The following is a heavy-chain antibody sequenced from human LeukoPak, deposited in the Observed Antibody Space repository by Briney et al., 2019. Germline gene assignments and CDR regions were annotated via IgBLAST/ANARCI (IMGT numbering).Heavy chain of an antibody. CDR1: GFTFSSYG. Sequence: GRSLRLSCAASGFTFSSYGMHWVRQAPGKGLEWVAVIWYDGSNKYYADSVKGRFTISRDNSKNTLYLQMNSLRAEDTAVYYCAKDRGAVAGIDDWGQGTLVTVSS. D-gene: IGHD6-19*01. J-gene: IGHJ4*02. CDR2: IWYDGSNK. V-gene: IGHV3-33*06. CDR3: AKDRGAVAGIDD.